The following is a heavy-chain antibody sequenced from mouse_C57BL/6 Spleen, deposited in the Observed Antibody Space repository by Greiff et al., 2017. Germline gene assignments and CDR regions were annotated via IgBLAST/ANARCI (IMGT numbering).Heavy chain of an antibody. CDR3: TKTTAFAY. Sequence: EVQLKQSGAELVRPGASVKYSCTASGFNIKDVYMHWVKQRPEQGLEWIGWIDPENGDTGNVSKFQGKATITADTSYNTAYLQLSGLTSEDTAVYYCTKTTAFAYWGQGTLVNVSA. V-gene: IGHV14-4*01. CDR1: GFNIKDVY. D-gene: IGHD1-2*01. CDR2: IDPENGDT. J-gene: IGHJ3*01.